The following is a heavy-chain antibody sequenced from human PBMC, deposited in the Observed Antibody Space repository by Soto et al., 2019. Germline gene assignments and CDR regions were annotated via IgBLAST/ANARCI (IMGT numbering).Heavy chain of an antibody. J-gene: IGHJ4*02. CDR1: GGTFSSYT. CDR2: IIPILGIA. Sequence: QVQLVPSGAAVKKPGSSVTVSCKASGGTFSSYTISWVRQAPGQGLEWMGRIIPILGIANYAQKFQGRVTIPADKSTSTAYMELSSLRSEYTAVYYCASNYGGNSDWGQGTLVTVSS. D-gene: IGHD4-17*01. V-gene: IGHV1-69*02. CDR3: ASNYGGNSD.